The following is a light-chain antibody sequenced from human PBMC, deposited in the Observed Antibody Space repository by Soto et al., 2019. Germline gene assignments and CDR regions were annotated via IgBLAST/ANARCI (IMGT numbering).Light chain of an antibody. CDR1: QSISSTS. CDR2: GVS. J-gene: IGKJ4*01. CDR3: QQYDNLPLT. V-gene: IGKV3-20*01. Sequence: EIVLTQSPGTLSLSPGERATLSCRASQSISSTSLAWYQQKPGQAPRLLIYGVSTRATGTPDRFSGSGSGTDFSLTISRLEPEDFVVYYCQQYDNLPLTFGGGTKVEIK.